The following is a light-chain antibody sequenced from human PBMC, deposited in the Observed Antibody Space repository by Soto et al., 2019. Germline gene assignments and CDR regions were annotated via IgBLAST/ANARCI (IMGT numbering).Light chain of an antibody. Sequence: IQISQSPSTLSASVGDTVTITCRASQSISGWLAWYQQKAGKAPNLLIYKASRLESGVPSRFSGSGSETEFTLTISGLQPGDSATYYCQQYNSYPPTFGQGTKVDIK. J-gene: IGKJ1*01. CDR3: QQYNSYPPT. CDR1: QSISGW. CDR2: KAS. V-gene: IGKV1-5*03.